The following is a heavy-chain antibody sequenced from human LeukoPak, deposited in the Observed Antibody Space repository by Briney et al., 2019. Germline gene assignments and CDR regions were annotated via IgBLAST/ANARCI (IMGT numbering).Heavy chain of an antibody. CDR3: AKEKSSGYDFDY. V-gene: IGHV3-23*01. D-gene: IGHD5-12*01. J-gene: IGHJ4*02. CDR1: GFTFSNYA. Sequence: SGGSLRLSCVASGFTFSNYAMSWVRQAPGKGLEWVSTISASGGSTYYADSVKGRFTISRDNSKNTLYLQMNSLRAEDTAVYHCAKEKSSGYDFDYWGQGTLVTVSS. CDR2: ISASGGST.